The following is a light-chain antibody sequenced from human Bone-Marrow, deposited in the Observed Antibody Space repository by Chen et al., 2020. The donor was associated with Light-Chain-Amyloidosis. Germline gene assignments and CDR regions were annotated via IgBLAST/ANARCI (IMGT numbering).Light chain of an antibody. CDR3: QSYQGSSQGV. CDR2: EDD. CDR1: SGSIATNN. V-gene: IGLV6-57*01. J-gene: IGLJ3*02. Sequence: NFMLTPPHPVSESPGKTVILSCTRSSGSIATNNVQWYQQRPGSSPTTVIYEDDQRPSGVPDRFSGSIDRSSNSASLTISGLKTEDEADYYCQSYQGSSQGVFGGGTKLTVL.